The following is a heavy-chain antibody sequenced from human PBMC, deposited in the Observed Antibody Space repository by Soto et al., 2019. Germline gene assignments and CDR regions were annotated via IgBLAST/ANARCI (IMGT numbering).Heavy chain of an antibody. CDR2: IVPIYATA. D-gene: IGHD4-17*01. V-gene: IGHV1-69*12. CDR1: GDTFSSYA. J-gene: IGHJ4*02. Sequence: QVQLVQAGAEVKKPGSSVKVSCKASGDTFSSYAISWVRQAPGQGLEWVGGIVPIYATANYAQKFQGRVTITADESTNTAYMELSSLPSEDKAVYYCAKTPPRTTATAYYFDFWGQGPLVTVSS. CDR3: AKTPPRTTATAYYFDF.